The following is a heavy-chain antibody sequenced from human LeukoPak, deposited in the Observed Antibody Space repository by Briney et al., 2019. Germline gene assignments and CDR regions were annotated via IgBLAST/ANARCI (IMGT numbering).Heavy chain of an antibody. CDR2: INYSGNT. CDR3: ARGGSIFDY. Sequence: SETLSLTCTVSGGSISSSSYYWVWIRQPPGKELEWIGSINYSGNTYYNPSVKSRVTISVDTSKNQFSLKLSSVTAADTAVYYCARGGSIFDYWGQGTLVTVSS. V-gene: IGHV4-39*07. J-gene: IGHJ4*02. D-gene: IGHD3-10*01. CDR1: GGSISSSSYY.